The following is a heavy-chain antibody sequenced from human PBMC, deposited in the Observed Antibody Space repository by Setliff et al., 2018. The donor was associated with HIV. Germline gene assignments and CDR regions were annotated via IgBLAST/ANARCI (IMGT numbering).Heavy chain of an antibody. CDR1: GFNFSIYN. Sequence: GGSLRLSCAASGFNFSIYNMNWVRQAPGKGLEWVSYISSSSSTVYYADSVKGRFTISRDNAKTSMYLQMNSLRTEDTAVYYCARGTPSGWSAAEYLQHWGQGTLVTVSS. CDR3: ARGTPSGWSAAEYLQH. CDR2: ISSSSSTV. J-gene: IGHJ1*01. D-gene: IGHD6-19*01. V-gene: IGHV3-48*01.